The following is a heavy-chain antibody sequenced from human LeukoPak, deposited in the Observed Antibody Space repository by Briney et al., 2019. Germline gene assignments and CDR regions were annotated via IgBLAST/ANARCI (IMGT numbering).Heavy chain of an antibody. CDR1: GFTFSNYW. V-gene: IGHV3-7*03. CDR2: IKPDGSEK. CDR3: ARVPGVYGGAFDI. J-gene: IGHJ3*02. Sequence: GGSLRLSCAASGFTFSNYWMTWVRQAPGKGLEWVTFIKPDGSEKYYVDSVKGRFTISRDNAKNSLYLQMNSLRAEDTAMYYCARVPGVYGGAFDIWGQGTMVTVSS. D-gene: IGHD5/OR15-5a*01.